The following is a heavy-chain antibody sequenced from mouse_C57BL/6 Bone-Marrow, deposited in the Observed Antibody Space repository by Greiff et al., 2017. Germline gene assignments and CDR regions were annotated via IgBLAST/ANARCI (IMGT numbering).Heavy chain of an antibody. CDR3: AWTYGGFAD. Sequence: EVQLVESGGDLVKPGGSLKLSCAASGFTFSSYGMSWVRQTPDKRLEWVATISSGGSYTYYPDSVQGRFTISRDNAKNTLYLQMSSLKAEDTAMYYCAWTYGGFADWGQGTLVTVSA. V-gene: IGHV5-6*01. D-gene: IGHD1-1*02. CDR2: ISSGGSYT. CDR1: GFTFSSYG. J-gene: IGHJ3*01.